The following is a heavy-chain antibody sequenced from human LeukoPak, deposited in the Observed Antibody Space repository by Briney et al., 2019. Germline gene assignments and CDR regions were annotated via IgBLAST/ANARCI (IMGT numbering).Heavy chain of an antibody. CDR3: ARAISSPYYFDY. J-gene: IGHJ4*02. CDR1: GGSLNSYY. D-gene: IGHD2-2*01. Sequence: SETLSLTCTVSGGSLNSYYWSWIRQPPGKGLEWIGYIYYSGSTNHNPSLKSRVTISVDTSKNQFSLKLSSVTAADTAVYYCARAISSPYYFDYWGQGTLVTVSS. CDR2: IYYSGST. V-gene: IGHV4-59*01.